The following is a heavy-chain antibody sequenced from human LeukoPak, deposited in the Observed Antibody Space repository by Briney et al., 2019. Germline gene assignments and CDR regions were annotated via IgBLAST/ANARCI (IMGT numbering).Heavy chain of an antibody. CDR3: AELGITMTGGV. J-gene: IGHJ6*03. CDR1: GFTFSSYE. D-gene: IGHD3-10*02. V-gene: IGHV3-48*03. CDR2: IISSGITI. Sequence: GGSLRLSSAASGFTFSSYETTWVRQAPGQGLEWGSYIISSGITIYSADSVKGRFTISRDNPKKSLYLQMKTLRAQDTPLYYFAELGITMTGGVWGTG.